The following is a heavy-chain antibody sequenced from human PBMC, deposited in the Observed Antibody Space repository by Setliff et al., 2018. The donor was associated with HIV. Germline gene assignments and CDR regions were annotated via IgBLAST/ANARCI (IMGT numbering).Heavy chain of an antibody. Sequence: GGSLRLSCAASGFGFSGSAMHWVRQASGKGLEWVGHIRTKANSYATVYAASVKGRFAISRDDAKNTAYLQMSSLKTEDTALYYCIPGGSSSIFFPHWGRGTLVTVSS. CDR3: IPGGSSSIFFPH. D-gene: IGHD2-2*01. CDR1: GFGFSGSA. V-gene: IGHV3-73*01. CDR2: IRTKANSYAT. J-gene: IGHJ4*02.